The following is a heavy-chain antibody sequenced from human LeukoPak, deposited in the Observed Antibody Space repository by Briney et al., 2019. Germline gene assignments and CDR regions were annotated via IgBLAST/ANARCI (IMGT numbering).Heavy chain of an antibody. Sequence: GGSLRLSCAASGFTFSSYGMHWVRQAPGKGLEWVAFTRFDGSNKHYADFVKGRFTISRDNSKNTLYLQMNSLRAEDTTVYYCAKGGERGSYYFDSWGQGTLVTVSS. CDR2: TRFDGSNK. J-gene: IGHJ4*02. CDR1: GFTFSSYG. V-gene: IGHV3-30*02. CDR3: AKGGERGSYYFDS. D-gene: IGHD1-26*01.